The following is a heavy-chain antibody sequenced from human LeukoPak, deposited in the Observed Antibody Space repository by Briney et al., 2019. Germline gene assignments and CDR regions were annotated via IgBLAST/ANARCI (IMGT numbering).Heavy chain of an antibody. Sequence: SETLSLTCTVSGGSISSSSYYWGWIRQPPGKGLEWIGSIYYSGSTYYNPSLKSRVTISVDTSKNQFSLKLSSVTAADTAVYYCARDNVTYYYGSGRLDWFDPWGQGTLVTVSS. J-gene: IGHJ5*02. CDR2: IYYSGST. CDR1: GGSISSSSYY. D-gene: IGHD3-10*01. CDR3: ARDNVTYYYGSGRLDWFDP. V-gene: IGHV4-39*02.